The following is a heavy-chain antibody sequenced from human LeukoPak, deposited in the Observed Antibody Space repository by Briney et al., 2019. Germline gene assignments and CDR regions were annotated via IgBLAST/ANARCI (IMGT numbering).Heavy chain of an antibody. CDR1: GFTFSSYW. CDR3: GLGGWLDY. J-gene: IGHJ4*02. V-gene: IGHV3-7*01. Sequence: QPGGSLRLSCAASGFTFSSYWMSWVRQAPGKGLEWVANIKRDGSEKYYVDSVKGRSTISRDNAKNSLYLQMNSLRAEDTAVYYCGLGGWLDYWGQGTLVTVSS. D-gene: IGHD6-19*01. CDR2: IKRDGSEK.